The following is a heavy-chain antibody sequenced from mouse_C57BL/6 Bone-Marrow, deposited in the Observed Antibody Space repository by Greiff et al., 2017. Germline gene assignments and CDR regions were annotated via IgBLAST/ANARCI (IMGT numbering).Heavy chain of an antibody. Sequence: QVQLQQPGAELVRPGTSVKLSCKASGYTFTSYWMHWVKQRPGQGLEWIGVIDPSDSYTNYNQKFKGKATLTVDTSSSTAYMQLSSLTSEDSAVYYCARRQFITTVDYWGQGTTLTVSS. J-gene: IGHJ2*01. CDR3: ARRQFITTVDY. CDR1: GYTFTSYW. CDR2: IDPSDSYT. D-gene: IGHD1-1*01. V-gene: IGHV1-59*01.